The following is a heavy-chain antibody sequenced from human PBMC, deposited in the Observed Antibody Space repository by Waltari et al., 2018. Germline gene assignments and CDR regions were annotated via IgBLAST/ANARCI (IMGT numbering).Heavy chain of an antibody. CDR1: GYTFTGYY. J-gene: IGHJ5*02. CDR2: INPKSGGT. D-gene: IGHD3-10*01. Sequence: QVQLVQSGAEVKKPGASVKVSCKASGYTFTGYYMHWVRQAPGQGLEWMGRINPKSGGTNDAQKVQGRVTRTRDTSISTAYMELSRLRADDTAVYYCARGGGYYGSGFDPWGQGTLVTVSS. CDR3: ARGGGYYGSGFDP. V-gene: IGHV1-2*02.